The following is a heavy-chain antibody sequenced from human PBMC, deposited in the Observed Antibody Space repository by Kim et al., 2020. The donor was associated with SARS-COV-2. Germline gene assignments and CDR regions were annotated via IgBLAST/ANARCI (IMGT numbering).Heavy chain of an antibody. Sequence: GGSLRLSCAASGFTLTNAWMNWVRQAPGKGLEWVGRIKSKTDGGKIDYAAPGKGRFTISRDESTNTVYLQMNSLKSEDTAVYYRSIGEGVGYWGQGTLVTVSS. CDR1: GFTLTNAW. CDR2: IKSKTDGGKI. CDR3: SIGEGVGY. J-gene: IGHJ4*02. D-gene: IGHD3-10*01. V-gene: IGHV3-15*01.